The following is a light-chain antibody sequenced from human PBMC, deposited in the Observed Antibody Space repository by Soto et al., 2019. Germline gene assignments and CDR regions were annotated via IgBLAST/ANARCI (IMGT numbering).Light chain of an antibody. V-gene: IGKV3-20*01. CDR2: GAS. CDR3: HQYATSPFT. J-gene: IGKJ3*01. CDR1: QSLSSSY. Sequence: EIVLTQSPGTLSLSPGERATLSCRASQSLSSSYLAWYQQKPGQAPRLLIYGASSRATGIPDRFSGSGSGTDFTLTVSRLEPEDFAMYYCHQYATSPFTFGPGTQVDIK.